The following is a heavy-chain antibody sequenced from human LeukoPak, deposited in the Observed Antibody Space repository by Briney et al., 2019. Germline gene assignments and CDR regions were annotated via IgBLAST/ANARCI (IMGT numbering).Heavy chain of an antibody. D-gene: IGHD4-17*01. V-gene: IGHV4-34*01. Sequence: SETLSLTCAVYGGSFSGYYWSWIRQPPGKGLEWIGEINHSGSTNYNPSLKSRVTISVDTSKNQFSLKLSSVTAADTAVYYCARSHDYGDQEDAFDIWGQGTMVTVSS. CDR2: INHSGST. CDR1: GGSFSGYY. CDR3: ARSHDYGDQEDAFDI. J-gene: IGHJ3*02.